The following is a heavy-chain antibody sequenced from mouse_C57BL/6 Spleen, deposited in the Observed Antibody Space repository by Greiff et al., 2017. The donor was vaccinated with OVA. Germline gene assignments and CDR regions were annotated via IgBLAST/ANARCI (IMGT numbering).Heavy chain of an antibody. CDR3: ARLPYYAMDY. J-gene: IGHJ4*01. V-gene: IGHV1-22*01. CDR1: GYTFTDYN. Sequence: VQLKESGPELVKPGASVKLSCKASGYTFTDYNMHWVKQSHGKSLEWIGYINPNNGGTSYNQKFKGKATLTANKSSSTAYMELRSLTSEDSAVYYCARLPYYAMDYWGQGSSVTVSS. CDR2: INPNNGGT.